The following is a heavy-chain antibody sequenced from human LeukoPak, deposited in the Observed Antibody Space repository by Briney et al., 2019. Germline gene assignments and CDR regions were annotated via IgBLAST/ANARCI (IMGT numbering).Heavy chain of an antibody. CDR3: ARGKNYGGNLNWFDP. CDR2: IYYSGST. D-gene: IGHD4-23*01. J-gene: IGHJ5*02. V-gene: IGHV4-39*07. Sequence: ASETLSLTCTVSGGSISSSIYYWGWIRQPPGKGLEWIGSIYYSGSTYYNPSLKSRVTISVDTSKNQFSLKLSSVTAADTAVYYCARGKNYGGNLNWFDPWGQGTLVTVSS. CDR1: GGSISSSIYY.